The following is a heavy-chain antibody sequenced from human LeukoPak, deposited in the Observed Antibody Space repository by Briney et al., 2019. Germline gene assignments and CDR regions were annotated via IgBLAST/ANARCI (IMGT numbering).Heavy chain of an antibody. CDR3: AGGLDYGDYGAAYYFDY. V-gene: IGHV3-66*01. CDR1: EFSVGSNY. D-gene: IGHD4-17*01. J-gene: IGHJ4*02. Sequence: GGSLRLSCAASEFSVGSNYMTWVRQAPGKGLEWVSLIYSGGSTYYADSVKGRFTISRDNSKTPLYLQMNSLRAEDTAVYYCAGGLDYGDYGAAYYFDYWGQGTLVTVSS. CDR2: IYSGGST.